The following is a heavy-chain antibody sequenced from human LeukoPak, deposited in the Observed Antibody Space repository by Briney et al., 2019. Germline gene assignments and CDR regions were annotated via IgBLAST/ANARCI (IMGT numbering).Heavy chain of an antibody. J-gene: IGHJ6*03. Sequence: GGSLRLSCAASGFTFSSYSMNWVRQAPGKGLEWVSSISSSSSYIYYADSVKGRFTISRDNAKNSLYLQMNSLRAEDTAVYYCARGDADPEDYYYMDVWGKGTTVTVSS. CDR2: ISSSSSYI. CDR1: GFTFSSYS. CDR3: ARGDADPEDYYYMDV. D-gene: IGHD1-14*01. V-gene: IGHV3-21*01.